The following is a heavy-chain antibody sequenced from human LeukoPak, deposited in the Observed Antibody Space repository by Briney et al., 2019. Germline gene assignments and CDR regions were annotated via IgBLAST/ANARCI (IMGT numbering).Heavy chain of an antibody. CDR2: ISGGGESI. J-gene: IGHJ4*02. Sequence: GGSLRLSCAASGFIFSSYAMSWVRQAPGKGLEWVSAISGGGESIYYADSVKGRFTISRDNSKNTLYLQMNSLRVEDTAVYYCAKHRSSQAAAGGNYWGQGTLVTVSS. CDR1: GFIFSSYA. V-gene: IGHV3-23*01. D-gene: IGHD6-13*01. CDR3: AKHRSSQAAAGGNY.